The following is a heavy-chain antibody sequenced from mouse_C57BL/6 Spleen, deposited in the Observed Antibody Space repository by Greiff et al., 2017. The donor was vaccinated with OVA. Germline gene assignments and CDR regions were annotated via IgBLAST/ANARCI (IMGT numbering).Heavy chain of an antibody. CDR2: IWWDDDK. CDR3: ARIGGDGDY. V-gene: IGHV8-8*01. CDR1: FFSLRPFFLF. J-gene: IGHJ2*01. D-gene: IGHD2-3*01. Sequence: TLNVSGPGIFPPSPTLRLPFSFSFFSLRPFFLFFVFLLPPSLPFLEWLAHIWWDDDKYYNPTLKSRLTISKDTSKNQVFLKIANVDTADTATYYCARIGGDGDYWGQGTTLTVSS.